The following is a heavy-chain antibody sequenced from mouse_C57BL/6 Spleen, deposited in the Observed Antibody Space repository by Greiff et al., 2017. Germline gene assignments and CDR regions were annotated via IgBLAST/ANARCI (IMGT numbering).Heavy chain of an antibody. J-gene: IGHJ4*01. CDR2: IDPSDSET. Sequence: VKLQESGAELVRPGSSVKLSCKASGYTFTSYWMHWVKQRPIQGLEWIGNIDPSDSETHYNQKFKDKATLTVDKSSSTAYMQLSSLTSEDSAVYYCARGGYSNFYAMDYWGQGTSVTVSS. CDR1: GYTFTSYW. V-gene: IGHV1-52*01. D-gene: IGHD2-5*01. CDR3: ARGGYSNFYAMDY.